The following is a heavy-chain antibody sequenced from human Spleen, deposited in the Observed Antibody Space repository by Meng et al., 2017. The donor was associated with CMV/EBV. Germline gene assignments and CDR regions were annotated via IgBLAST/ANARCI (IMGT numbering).Heavy chain of an antibody. D-gene: IGHD3-10*01. V-gene: IGHV4-39*02. J-gene: IGHJ4*02. CDR2: IYYSGST. CDR3: ARDGGAIHY. Sequence: GSLRLSCTVSGGSISSSSYYWGWIRQPPGKELEWIGSIYYSGSTYYNPSLKSRFTISVDTSKNQFSLKLSSVTAADTAVYYCARDGGAIHYWGQGTLVTVSS. CDR1: GGSISSSSYY.